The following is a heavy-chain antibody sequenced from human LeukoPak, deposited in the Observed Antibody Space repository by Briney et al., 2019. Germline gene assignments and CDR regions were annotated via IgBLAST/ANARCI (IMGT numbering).Heavy chain of an antibody. CDR3: AREDGDSPQYY. V-gene: IGHV4-34*01. CDR2: INHSGST. J-gene: IGHJ4*02. CDR1: GGSFSGYY. D-gene: IGHD4-17*01. Sequence: SETLSLTCAVCGGSFSGYYWSWIRQPPGKGLEWIGEINHSGSTNYNPSLKSRVTISVDTSKNQFSLKLSSVTAADTAVYYCAREDGDSPQYYWGQGTLVTVSS.